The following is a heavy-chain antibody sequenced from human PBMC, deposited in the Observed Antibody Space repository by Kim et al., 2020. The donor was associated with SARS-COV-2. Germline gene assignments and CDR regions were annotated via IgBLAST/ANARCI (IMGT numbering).Heavy chain of an antibody. CDR3: SRVLFAYEYSFDY. V-gene: IGHV1-2*02. J-gene: IGHJ4*02. CDR2: INPNSGGT. CDR1: GYTFTGYY. Sequence: ASVKVSCKASGYTFTGYYMHWVRQAPGQGLEWMGWINPNSGGTNYAQKFQGRVTMTRDRSISTAYRELSRLRSDDTAVYYCSRVLFAYEYSFDYWGQGTLVTVSA. D-gene: IGHD3-10*02.